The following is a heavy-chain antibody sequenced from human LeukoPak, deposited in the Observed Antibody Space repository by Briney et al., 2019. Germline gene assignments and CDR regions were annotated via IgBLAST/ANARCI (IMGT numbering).Heavy chain of an antibody. J-gene: IGHJ4*02. Sequence: GASVKVSCKVSGYTLTELSMHWVRRAPGKGLEWMGGFDPEDGETVYAQKFQGRVTMTEDTSTDTAYMELSSLRSEDTAVYYCATASSGSYPITDYYFDYWGQGTLVTVSS. CDR3: ATASSGSYPITDYYFDY. D-gene: IGHD3-10*01. CDR2: FDPEDGET. V-gene: IGHV1-24*01. CDR1: GYTLTELS.